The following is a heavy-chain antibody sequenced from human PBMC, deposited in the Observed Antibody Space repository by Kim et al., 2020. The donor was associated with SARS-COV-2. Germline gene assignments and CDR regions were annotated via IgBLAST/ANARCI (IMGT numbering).Heavy chain of an antibody. Sequence: GGSLRLSCAVSGFTFSDYNMEWVRQAPGKGLGWVGRSKDKGKSYTTEYAASVKGRFTISRDASKNSLNLQMNNLKTEDTAVYFCAREWYGMDVWGQGTTVTVSS. V-gene: IGHV3-72*01. CDR2: SKDKGKSYTT. J-gene: IGHJ6*02. CDR3: AREWYGMDV. CDR1: GFTFSDYN.